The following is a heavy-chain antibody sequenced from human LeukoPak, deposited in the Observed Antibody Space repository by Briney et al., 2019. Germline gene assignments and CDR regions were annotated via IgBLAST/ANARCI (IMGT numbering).Heavy chain of an antibody. CDR1: GYTFTGYY. V-gene: IGHV1-69-2*01. Sequence: ASVKVSCKASGYTFTGYYMHWVRQAPGQGLEWMGLVDPEDGETIYAEKFQGRVTITADTSTDTAYMELSSLRSEDTAVYYCATEGSYTRLGYWGQGTLVTVSS. D-gene: IGHD1-26*01. CDR2: VDPEDGET. J-gene: IGHJ4*02. CDR3: ATEGSYTRLGY.